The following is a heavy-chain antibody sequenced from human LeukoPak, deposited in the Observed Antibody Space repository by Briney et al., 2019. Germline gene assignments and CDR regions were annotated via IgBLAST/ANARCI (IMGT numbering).Heavy chain of an antibody. CDR3: AKDLWFGGSAFDS. Sequence: GGSLRLSCAASGFIFNYGMSWVRQAPGKGLEWVSTISGSRDNSYYADSVKGRFTISRDFSQNTLYLEMNSLTADDTALYYCAKDLWFGGSAFDSWGQGTLVTVSS. CDR2: ISGSRDNS. CDR1: GFIFNYG. V-gene: IGHV3-23*01. D-gene: IGHD3-10*01. J-gene: IGHJ4*01.